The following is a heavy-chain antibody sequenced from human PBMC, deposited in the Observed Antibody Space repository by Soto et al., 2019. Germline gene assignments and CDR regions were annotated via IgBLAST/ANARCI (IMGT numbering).Heavy chain of an antibody. Sequence: GGSLRLSCATSGLTFSNYAMSWVRQAPGGGLEWVSSMSGSSSATYYADSVRGRFTISRDRSKNTLYLQMSSLRAEDTALYYCAKNQERELPRVIDFWGQGTLVTVSS. J-gene: IGHJ4*02. D-gene: IGHD1-7*01. CDR3: AKNQERELPRVIDF. CDR2: MSGSSSAT. CDR1: GLTFSNYA. V-gene: IGHV3-23*01.